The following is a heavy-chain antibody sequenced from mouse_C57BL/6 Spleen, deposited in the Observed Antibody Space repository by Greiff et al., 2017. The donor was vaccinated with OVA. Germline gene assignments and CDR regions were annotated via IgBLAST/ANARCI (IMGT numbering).Heavy chain of an antibody. CDR1: GYAFSSSW. CDR2: IYPGDGDT. J-gene: IGHJ2*01. D-gene: IGHD1-1*01. Sequence: QIQLQQSGPELVKPGASVKISCKASGYAFSSSWMNWVKQRPGKGLEWIGRIYPGDGDTNYNGKFKGKATLTADKSSSTAYMQLSSLTSEDSAVYFCAKDGSSYGFDYWGQGTTLTVSS. CDR3: AKDGSSYGFDY. V-gene: IGHV1-82*01.